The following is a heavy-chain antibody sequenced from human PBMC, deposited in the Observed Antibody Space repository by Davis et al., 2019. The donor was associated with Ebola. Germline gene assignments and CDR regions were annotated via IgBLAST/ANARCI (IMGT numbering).Heavy chain of an antibody. V-gene: IGHV1-8*01. CDR1: GYTFTSYD. CDR2: MNPNSGNT. J-gene: IGHJ6*02. D-gene: IGHD6-6*01. Sequence: ASVKVSCKASGYTFTSYDINWVRQATGQGLEWMGWMNPNSGNTGYAQKFQGRVTMTRNNSISTAYMELSSLRSEDTAVYYCARGKHSSSSGLGLFYYYYYGMDVWGQGTTVTVPS. CDR3: ARGKHSSSSGLGLFYYYYYGMDV.